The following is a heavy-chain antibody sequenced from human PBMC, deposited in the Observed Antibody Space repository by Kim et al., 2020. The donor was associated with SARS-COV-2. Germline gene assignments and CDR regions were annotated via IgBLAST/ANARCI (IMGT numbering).Heavy chain of an antibody. Sequence: GGSLRLSCAASGFSFSLHGMHWVRQAPGKGLEWVAVVWNDGRLKYYTNSVRGRFTISRDNSKNTVYLQLNSLRPEDTAVYHCARSTWDGCSLSQYYGMDV. V-gene: IGHV3-33*01. J-gene: IGHJ6*01. CDR2: VWNDGRLK. CDR1: GFSFSLHG. CDR3: ARSTWDGCSLSQYYGMDV. D-gene: IGHD3-10*01.